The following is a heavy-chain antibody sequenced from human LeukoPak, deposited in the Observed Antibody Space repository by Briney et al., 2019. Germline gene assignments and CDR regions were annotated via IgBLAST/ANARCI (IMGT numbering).Heavy chain of an antibody. CDR2: IYASGST. J-gene: IGHJ4*02. Sequence: SETLSLTCTVSGYSTSRGYYWSWIRQPAGKGLEWIGRIYASGSTNYNPSLKSRVTISVDTSKNQFSLKLSSVTAADTAVYYCARESEWELGGGDYWGQGTLVTVSS. CDR3: ARESEWELGGGDY. CDR1: GYSTSRGYY. D-gene: IGHD1-26*01. V-gene: IGHV4-4*07.